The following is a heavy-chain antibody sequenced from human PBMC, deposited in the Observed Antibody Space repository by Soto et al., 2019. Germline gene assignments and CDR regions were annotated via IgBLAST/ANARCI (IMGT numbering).Heavy chain of an antibody. CDR1: GGSISSGSYY. CDR3: AILTVSRGFAY. V-gene: IGHV4-39*01. CDR2: IYHSGST. Sequence: QLQLQESGPGLAKPSETLSLICTVSGGSISSGSYYWGWIRQPPGKGLEWIGNIYHSGSTTYNSSFKSRVTISVDASKNQFSLKLSSVTAADTAIYYFAILTVSRGFAYWGQGTRVSVSS. J-gene: IGHJ4*02. D-gene: IGHD4-17*01.